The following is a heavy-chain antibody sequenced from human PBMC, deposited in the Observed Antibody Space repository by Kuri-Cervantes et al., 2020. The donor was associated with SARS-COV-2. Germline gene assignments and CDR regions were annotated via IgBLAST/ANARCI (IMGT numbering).Heavy chain of an antibody. D-gene: IGHD1-26*01. J-gene: IGHJ5*02. V-gene: IGHV1-46*01. CDR1: GYTFTSYY. CDR3: ARAEEYSGNSNPKPFDP. Sequence: ASVKVSCKASGYTFTSYYMHWVRQAPGQGLEWMGIINPSGGSTSYAQKFQGRVTMTRDTSTSTAYMELSSLRSEDTAVYYCARAEEYSGNSNPKPFDPWGQGTLVTVSS. CDR2: INPSGGST.